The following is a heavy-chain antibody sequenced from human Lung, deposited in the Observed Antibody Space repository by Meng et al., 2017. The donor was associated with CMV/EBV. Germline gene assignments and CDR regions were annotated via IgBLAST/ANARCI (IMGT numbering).Heavy chain of an antibody. CDR2: VYYDGSNQ. J-gene: IGHJ6*02. CDR1: GFXFSSYA. CDR3: AKDRVARWLAAEVDYYGMDA. Sequence: SCAPSGFXFSSYAMHWVRQAPGKGLEWVALVYYDGSNQYYSDSVRGRFNISRDNSKNTLFLQMNSLRGEDTGVYYCAKDRVARWLAAEVDYYGMDAWXQGTXVTVSS. V-gene: IGHV3-33*06. D-gene: IGHD6-19*01.